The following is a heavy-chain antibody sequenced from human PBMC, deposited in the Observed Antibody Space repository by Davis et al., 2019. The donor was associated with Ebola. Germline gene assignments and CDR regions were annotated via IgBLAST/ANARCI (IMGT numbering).Heavy chain of an antibody. CDR3: AKSFLITGSHMSEFRGVDY. CDR2: IHSDAVTV. V-gene: IGHV3-48*04. D-gene: IGHD2-8*02. J-gene: IGHJ4*02. Sequence: PGGSLRLSCAASGFTFSTYTMNWVRQAPGKGPEWVSFIHSDAVTVYYTDSVKGRFTISRDNSKNTLSLQMDSLRADDTAVYYCAKSFLITGSHMSEFRGVDYWGQGTVVTVSS. CDR1: GFTFSTYT.